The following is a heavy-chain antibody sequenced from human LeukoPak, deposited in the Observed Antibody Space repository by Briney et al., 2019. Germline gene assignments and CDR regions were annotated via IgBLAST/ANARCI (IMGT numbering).Heavy chain of an antibody. J-gene: IGHJ4*02. D-gene: IGHD1-26*01. CDR3: AALWEGGY. V-gene: IGHV3-7*01. Sequence: PGGSLRLSCAASGFTFSSYWMSWVRQAPGKGLEWVAAIKQDGSKEYYVESVKGRFTISRDNAKNSLFLQMNSLRAEDTAVYYCAALWEGGYWGQGTLVTVST. CDR1: GFTFSSYW. CDR2: IKQDGSKE.